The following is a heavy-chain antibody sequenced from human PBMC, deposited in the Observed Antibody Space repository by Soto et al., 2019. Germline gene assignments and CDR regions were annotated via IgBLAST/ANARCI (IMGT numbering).Heavy chain of an antibody. Sequence: SETLSLTCAVSGVSISSGNWWTCVRQTPQRGLEYIGEIFHDGTANYYPSFERRVAISVDTSKNQFSLKLTSVTAADTAIYFCARLVYDTRLNYMYFDFWGQGALVTVSS. D-gene: IGHD2-8*01. CDR2: IFHDGTA. CDR3: ARLVYDTRLNYMYFDF. CDR1: GVSISSGNW. V-gene: IGHV4-4*02. J-gene: IGHJ4*02.